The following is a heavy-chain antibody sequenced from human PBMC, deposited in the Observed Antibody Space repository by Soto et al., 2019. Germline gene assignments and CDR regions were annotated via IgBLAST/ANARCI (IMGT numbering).Heavy chain of an antibody. D-gene: IGHD3-16*01. CDR1: GFTFSNHV. V-gene: IGHV3-23*01. CDR2: INSRGDNT. Sequence: EVQLLESGGGLVQPGGSLRLSCAASGFTFSNHVMSWVRQAPGKGPEWVSSINSRGDNTYYAGSVRGRFTISRDNSKSTLYLQINSLRVEDTAVYDCGKGLENYYNYDYWGQGTLVTVSS. CDR3: GKGLENYYNYDY. J-gene: IGHJ4*02.